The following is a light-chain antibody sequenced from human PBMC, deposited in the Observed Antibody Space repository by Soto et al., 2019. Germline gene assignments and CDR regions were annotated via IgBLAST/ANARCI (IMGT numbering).Light chain of an antibody. CDR3: AAWDDNRSGVL. CDR1: SSNIGSNY. J-gene: IGLJ2*01. Sequence: QLVLTQPPSVSGTPGQRVTISCSGSSSNIGSNYVYWYQQLPGTAPKLLIYRNDQRRSGVPARFSGSKSGTSVSLAISGLRSDDEADYYCAAWDDNRSGVLFGGGTKLTVL. V-gene: IGLV1-47*01. CDR2: RND.